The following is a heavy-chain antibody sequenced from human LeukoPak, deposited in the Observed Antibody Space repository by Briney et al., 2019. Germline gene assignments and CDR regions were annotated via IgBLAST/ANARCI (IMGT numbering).Heavy chain of an antibody. CDR2: IYTSGST. CDR1: GGSISSSSYY. D-gene: IGHD5-24*01. V-gene: IGHV4-61*02. J-gene: IGHJ4*02. Sequence: SETLSLTCTVSGGSISSSSYYWGWIRQPAGKGLEWIGRIYTSGSTNYNPSLKSRVTISVDTSKNQVSLKLSSVTAADTAVYYCARDGYNENEYYFDYWGQGTLVTVSS. CDR3: ARDGYNENEYYFDY.